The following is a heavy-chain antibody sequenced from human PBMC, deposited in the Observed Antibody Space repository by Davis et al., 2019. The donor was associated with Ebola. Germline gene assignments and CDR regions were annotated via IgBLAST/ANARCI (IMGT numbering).Heavy chain of an antibody. V-gene: IGHV4-34*01. CDR2: INHSGST. CDR3: ARAQGVVYYYGMDV. J-gene: IGHJ6*02. Sequence: SETLSLTCAVYGGSFSGYYWSWIRQPPGKGLEWIGEINHSGSTNYNPSLKSRVTISVDTSKNQFSLKLSSVTAADTAVYYCARAQGVVYYYGMDVWGQGTTVTASS. CDR1: GGSFSGYY. D-gene: IGHD2-15*01.